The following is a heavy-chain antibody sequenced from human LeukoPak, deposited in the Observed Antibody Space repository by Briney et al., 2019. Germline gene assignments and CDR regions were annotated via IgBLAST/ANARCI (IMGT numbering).Heavy chain of an antibody. CDR3: ARDLSEVERPLDH. Sequence: GASVKVSCKASGYTFTRYYIHWVRQAPGQGLEWMGIINPSGGSTTYAQKFQGRVTMTRDTSTSTVYMELSSLRSEDTAVYYCARDLSEVERPLDHWGQGTLVTVSS. CDR1: GYTFTRYY. J-gene: IGHJ4*02. V-gene: IGHV1-46*01. D-gene: IGHD1-1*01. CDR2: INPSGGST.